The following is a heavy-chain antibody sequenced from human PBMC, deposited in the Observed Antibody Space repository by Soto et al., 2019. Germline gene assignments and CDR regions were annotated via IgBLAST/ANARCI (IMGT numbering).Heavy chain of an antibody. CDR3: VRDAGHRGDY. Sequence: EVQLVESGGGLIQPGGSLRLYCAASGFTFGNYWMHWVRQSPGKGLVWVSSVNGDGSSTTYADSVEGRFTVSRDSAKNTLHLQMNSLIVDDTAVYYCVRDAGHRGDYSGQGTLVTVSS. CDR2: VNGDGSST. V-gene: IGHV3-74*03. J-gene: IGHJ4*02. D-gene: IGHD3-10*01. CDR1: GFTFGNYW.